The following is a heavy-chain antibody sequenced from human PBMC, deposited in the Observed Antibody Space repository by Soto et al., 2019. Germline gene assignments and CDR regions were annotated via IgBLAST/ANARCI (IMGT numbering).Heavy chain of an antibody. CDR1: GFTFSSYA. V-gene: IGHV3-64D*08. Sequence: GGSLRLSCSASGFTFSSYAMHWVRQAPGKGLEYVSAISSNGGSTYYADSVKGRFTISRDNSKNTLYLQMSSLRAEDTAVYYCVKESVVPAAIFDYWGQGTLVTVSS. CDR3: VKESVVPAAIFDY. D-gene: IGHD2-2*01. J-gene: IGHJ4*02. CDR2: ISSNGGST.